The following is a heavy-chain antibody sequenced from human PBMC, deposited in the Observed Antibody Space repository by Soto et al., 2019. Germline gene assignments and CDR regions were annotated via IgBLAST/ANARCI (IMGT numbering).Heavy chain of an antibody. Sequence: PSETLSLTCAVCGGSISSGDYYWSWIRQPPGKGLEWIGYIYYSGSTYYNPSLKSRVTISVDTSKNQFSLKLTSVTAADTAVYYCAREKITGLFDYWGKGTLVTVSS. V-gene: IGHV4-30-4*01. CDR1: GGSISSGDYY. CDR2: IYYSGST. D-gene: IGHD2-8*02. CDR3: AREKITGLFDY. J-gene: IGHJ4*02.